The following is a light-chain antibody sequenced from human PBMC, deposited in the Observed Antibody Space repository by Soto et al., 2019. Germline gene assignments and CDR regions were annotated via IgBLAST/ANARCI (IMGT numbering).Light chain of an antibody. V-gene: IGKV1-17*01. CDR3: LQQNSYPLT. Sequence: DIQMTQSPSSLSASVGDRVTITCRASQGIRIDLAWYQEKPGKAPKRLIYVASRLQSGVPSRFSGSGSGTEFTLTISSLQPEDSATYYCLQQNSYPLTFGGGTKVEIK. CDR1: QGIRID. J-gene: IGKJ4*01. CDR2: VAS.